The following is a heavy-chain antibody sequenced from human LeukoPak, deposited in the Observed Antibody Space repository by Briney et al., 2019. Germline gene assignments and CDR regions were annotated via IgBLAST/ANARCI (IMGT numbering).Heavy chain of an antibody. V-gene: IGHV4-34*01. CDR1: GSSISSGYY. Sequence: PSETLSLTCTVSGSSISSGYYWSWIRQPPGKGLEWIGEINHSGSTNYNPSLKSRVTISVDTSKNQFSLKLSSVTAADTAVYYCASSYPFDIWGQGTMVTVSS. J-gene: IGHJ3*02. CDR2: INHSGST. CDR3: ASSYPFDI.